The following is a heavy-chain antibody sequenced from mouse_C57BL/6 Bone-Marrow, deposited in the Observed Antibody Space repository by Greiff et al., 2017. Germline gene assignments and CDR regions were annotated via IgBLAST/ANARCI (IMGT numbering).Heavy chain of an antibody. V-gene: IGHV3-5*01. CDR2: IYYSGTF. Sequence: EVMLVESGPGLVKPSQTVFLTCTVTGISITTGNYRWSWIRQFPGNKLEWIGYIYYSGTFTYNPSRTRRTTITRDTPKNQFFLEMNSLTDADTATYYCAREGYYPWYFDVWGTGTTLTVSS. CDR1: GISITTGNYR. J-gene: IGHJ1*03. D-gene: IGHD1-1*01. CDR3: AREGYYPWYFDV.